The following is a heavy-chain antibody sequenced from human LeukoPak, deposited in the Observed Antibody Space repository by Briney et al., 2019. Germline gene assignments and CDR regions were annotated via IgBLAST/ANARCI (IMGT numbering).Heavy chain of an antibody. CDR3: AEESGGDWGYFEY. J-gene: IGHJ4*02. Sequence: GGSLRLSCAASGITFGTYAMTWVRQAPGKGLEWVSSIHNSGDKTFYSDSVRGRFTISRDNSKSTVYLQMNSLRADDTALYYCAEESGGDWGYFEYWGQGILVTVSS. D-gene: IGHD2-21*01. CDR1: GITFGTYA. V-gene: IGHV3-23*01. CDR2: IHNSGDKT.